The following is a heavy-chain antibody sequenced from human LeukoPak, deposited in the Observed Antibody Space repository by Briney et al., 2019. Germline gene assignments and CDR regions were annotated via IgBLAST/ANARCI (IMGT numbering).Heavy chain of an antibody. Sequence: SETLSLTCTVSGGSITSSYWSWIRQPPGKGLEWIGYIYYTGNTDYNPSLRSRVTISLDTSKRHFTLNLSSVTAADTAVYYCARHPFSNPFDFWGRGTLVTVSS. CDR2: IYYTGNT. D-gene: IGHD7-27*01. CDR1: GGSITSSY. V-gene: IGHV4-59*08. J-gene: IGHJ4*02. CDR3: ARHPFSNPFDF.